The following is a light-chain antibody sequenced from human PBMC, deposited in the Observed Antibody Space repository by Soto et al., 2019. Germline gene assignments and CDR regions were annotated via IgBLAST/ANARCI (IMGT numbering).Light chain of an antibody. J-gene: IGKJ1*01. CDR1: EDISNY. CDR2: GAS. V-gene: IGKV1-27*01. Sequence: DIQMTQSPSSLSASVGDRVTITCRASEDISNYLAWCQQKPGKVPKLLIYGASTLQSGVPSRFSGSGSGTDFTLTISSLQTEDVATYYCQNYNRAPWTFGQGTKVESK. CDR3: QNYNRAPWT.